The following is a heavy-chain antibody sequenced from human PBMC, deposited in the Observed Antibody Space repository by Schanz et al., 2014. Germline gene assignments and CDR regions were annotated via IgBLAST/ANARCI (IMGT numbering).Heavy chain of an antibody. CDR3: AKEGTVVSGSPRDY. Sequence: EVQLVESGGGLVQPGGSLRLSCATSGFTFSTYAMSWVRQAPGKGLEWVSGISGSGVITYYEDSVKGRFTISRDNSKNTLYLQMNSLRGEDTAVYYCAKEGTVVSGSPRDYWGRGTLVTVSS. CDR1: GFTFSTYA. CDR2: ISGSGVIT. J-gene: IGHJ4*02. D-gene: IGHD3-10*01. V-gene: IGHV3-23*04.